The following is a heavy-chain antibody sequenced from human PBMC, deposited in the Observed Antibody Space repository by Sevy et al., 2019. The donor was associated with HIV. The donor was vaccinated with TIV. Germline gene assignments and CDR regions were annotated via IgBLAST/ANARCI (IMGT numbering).Heavy chain of an antibody. J-gene: IGHJ6*02. CDR3: ARDVQEYDSSGYYLNHGMDV. D-gene: IGHD3-22*01. CDR1: GFTFSSYE. Sequence: GGSLRLSCAASGFTFSSYEMNWVRQAPGKGLEWVSYISSSGSTIYYADSVKGRFTISRDNAKNVLYLQMNSLRAEDTAVYYCARDVQEYDSSGYYLNHGMDVWGQGTTVTVSS. V-gene: IGHV3-48*03. CDR2: ISSSGSTI.